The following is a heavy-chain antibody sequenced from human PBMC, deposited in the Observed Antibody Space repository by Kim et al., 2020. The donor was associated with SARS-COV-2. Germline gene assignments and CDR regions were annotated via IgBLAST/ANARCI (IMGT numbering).Heavy chain of an antibody. J-gene: IGHJ5*02. CDR2: INHSGST. CDR1: GGSFSGYY. D-gene: IGHD6-13*01. V-gene: IGHV4-34*01. CDR3: ARGLMRLTAAGTGWFDP. Sequence: SETLSLTCAVYGGSFSGYYWSWIRQPPGKGLEWIGEINHSGSTNYNPSLKSRVTISVDTSKNQFSLKLSSVTAADTAVYYCARGLMRLTAAGTGWFDPWGQGTLVTVSS.